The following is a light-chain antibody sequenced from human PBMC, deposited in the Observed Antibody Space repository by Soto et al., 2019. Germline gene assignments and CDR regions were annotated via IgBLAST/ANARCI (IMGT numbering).Light chain of an antibody. CDR2: GAS. J-gene: IGKJ1*01. Sequence: EIVLTQSPDRLSLSLGERATLSCRASQNVDNNYLAWYQQRPGLAPRLLIYGASIRATGIPDRFSGSGSGTDFTLSISRLEPEDFAVYYCQQCAYSPRTFGQGTKVEVK. V-gene: IGKV3-20*01. CDR1: QNVDNNY. CDR3: QQCAYSPRT.